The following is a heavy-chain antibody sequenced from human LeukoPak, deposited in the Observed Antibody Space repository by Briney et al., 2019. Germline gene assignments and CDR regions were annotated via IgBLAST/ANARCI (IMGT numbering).Heavy chain of an antibody. Sequence: KISCKGSGYSFTNYWIGWVRQAPGQGLEWMGRIIPILGIANYAQKFQGRVTITADKSTSTAYMELSSLRSEDTAVYYCARGYYYGSGSYYNSNAFDIWGQGTMVTVSS. J-gene: IGHJ3*02. CDR1: GYSFTNYW. CDR2: IIPILGIA. D-gene: IGHD3-10*01. CDR3: ARGYYYGSGSYYNSNAFDI. V-gene: IGHV1-69*04.